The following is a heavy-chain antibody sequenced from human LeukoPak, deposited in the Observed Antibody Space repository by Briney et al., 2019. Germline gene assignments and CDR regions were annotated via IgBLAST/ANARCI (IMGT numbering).Heavy chain of an antibody. V-gene: IGHV5-51*01. CDR1: GYSINNYW. J-gene: IGHJ5*02. Sequence: GASLKISCKGSGYSINNYWIGWVRQMPGKGLEWMGIIYPADSDIRYSPSFQGQVTISADKSISTAYLQWSSLKASDTAMYYCARQECCSGGSCYTWFDPWGQGTLVTVSS. D-gene: IGHD2-15*01. CDR3: ARQECCSGGSCYTWFDP. CDR2: IYPADSDI.